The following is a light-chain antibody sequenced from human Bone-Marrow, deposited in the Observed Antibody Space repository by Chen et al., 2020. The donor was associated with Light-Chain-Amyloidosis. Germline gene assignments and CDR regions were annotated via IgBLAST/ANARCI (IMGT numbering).Light chain of an antibody. V-gene: IGLV3-25*03. CDR1: DLPTKY. CDR2: RDT. CDR3: QSADSSGTYEVI. J-gene: IGLJ2*01. Sequence: SYELTQPPSVSVSPGQTARITCSGDDLPTKYAYWYKQKPGQAPVLVIHRDTERPSGISERFSGSSSGTTATLTISGVQAEDDADYHCQSADSSGTYEVIVGGGTKLTVL.